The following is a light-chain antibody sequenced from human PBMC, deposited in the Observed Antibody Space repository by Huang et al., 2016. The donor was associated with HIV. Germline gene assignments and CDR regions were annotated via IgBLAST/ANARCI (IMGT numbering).Light chain of an antibody. CDR3: QQYNNWPPA. Sequence: IVMTQSPVTLSVSPGERATLSCRASRSLSSNLAWYQQKLGQAPRLLMSGASTSATVIPSRFSGTGSGTEFTLTISSLQSEDVAVYYCQQYNNWPPAFGQGTKVEIK. CDR2: GAS. CDR1: RSLSSN. V-gene: IGKV3-15*01. J-gene: IGKJ1*01.